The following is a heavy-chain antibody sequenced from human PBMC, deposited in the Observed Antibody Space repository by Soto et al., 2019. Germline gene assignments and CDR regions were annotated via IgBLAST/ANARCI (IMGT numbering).Heavy chain of an antibody. CDR2: IYYSGST. Sequence: PSETLSLTCTVSGGSISSSSFHWGWIRQPPGKGLEWIGSIYYSGSTYYSPSLKSRVTISVDTSKNQFSLKLSSVTAADTAVYYCARRESAAGTDWWLDPWGQGTLVTVSS. J-gene: IGHJ5*02. D-gene: IGHD6-13*01. CDR1: GGSISSSSFH. CDR3: ARRESAAGTDWWLDP. V-gene: IGHV4-39*01.